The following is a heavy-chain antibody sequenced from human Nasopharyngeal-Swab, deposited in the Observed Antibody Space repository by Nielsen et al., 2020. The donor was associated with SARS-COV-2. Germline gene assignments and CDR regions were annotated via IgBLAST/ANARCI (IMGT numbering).Heavy chain of an antibody. Sequence: GGSLRLSCVDSGFRDYSMNWVRQAPGKGLEWVSSISSSSSDIYYADSVKGRFTISRDSAKNSLYLQMNSLRAEDTSLYYCARDRSGYYDFDYWGQGTLVTVSS. V-gene: IGHV3-21*01. CDR3: ARDRSGYYDFDY. CDR2: ISSSSSDI. D-gene: IGHD3-22*01. J-gene: IGHJ4*02. CDR1: GFRDYS.